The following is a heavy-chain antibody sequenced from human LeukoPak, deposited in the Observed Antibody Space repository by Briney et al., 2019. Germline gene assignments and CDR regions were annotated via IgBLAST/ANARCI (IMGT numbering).Heavy chain of an antibody. V-gene: IGHV3-30*04. D-gene: IGHD3-9*01. Sequence: GGSLRLSCAVSGFTFSTYAMHWVRQAPGKGLEWVAFISYDGRNKYYADSVKGRFTISRDNSKNTLFLQMNSLRAEDTAVYYCAKGYYEIHDAFDIWGQGTMVTVSS. J-gene: IGHJ3*02. CDR2: ISYDGRNK. CDR1: GFTFSTYA. CDR3: AKGYYEIHDAFDI.